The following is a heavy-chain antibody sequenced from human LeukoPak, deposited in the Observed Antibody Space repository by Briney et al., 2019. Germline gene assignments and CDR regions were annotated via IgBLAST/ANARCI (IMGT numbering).Heavy chain of an antibody. Sequence: SQTLSLTCTVSGGSISSGSYYWSWIRQPARKGLEWIGRIYTSGSTNYNPSLKSRVTISVDTSKNQFSLKLSSVTAADTAVYYCASSWGQWFDPWGQGTLVTVSS. V-gene: IGHV4-61*02. CDR1: GGSISSGSYY. CDR3: ASSWGQWFDP. D-gene: IGHD7-27*01. CDR2: IYTSGST. J-gene: IGHJ5*02.